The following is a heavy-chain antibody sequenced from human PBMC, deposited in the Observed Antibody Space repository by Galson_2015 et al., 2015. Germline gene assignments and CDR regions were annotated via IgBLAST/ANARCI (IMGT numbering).Heavy chain of an antibody. CDR1: GFTFSSYA. CDR3: ARSYCDRTTCYGMDV. D-gene: IGHD2-2*01. CDR2: ISYDASNK. V-gene: IGHV3-30-3*01. Sequence: SLRLSCAASGFTFSSYAMHWVRQAPGKGLEWVAVISYDASNKYYADSVKGRLTISRDNSKNTLFVQMNSLRAEDTAVYYCARSYCDRTTCYGMDVWGQGTTVTVSS. J-gene: IGHJ6*02.